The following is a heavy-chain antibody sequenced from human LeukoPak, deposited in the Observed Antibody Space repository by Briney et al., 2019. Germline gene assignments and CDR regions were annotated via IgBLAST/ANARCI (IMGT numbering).Heavy chain of an antibody. CDR2: IYYSGST. V-gene: IGHV4-59*01. CDR1: GGSISSYY. Sequence: SETPSLTCTVSGGSISSYYWSWIRQPPGKGLEWIGYIYYSGSTNYNPPLKSRVTISVDTSKNQFSLKLSSVTAADTAVYYCARERYSGHAFDIWGQGTMVTVSS. D-gene: IGHD5-12*01. CDR3: ARERYSGHAFDI. J-gene: IGHJ3*02.